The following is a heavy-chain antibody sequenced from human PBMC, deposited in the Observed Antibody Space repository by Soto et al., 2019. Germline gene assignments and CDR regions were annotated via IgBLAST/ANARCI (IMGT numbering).Heavy chain of an antibody. V-gene: IGHV4-4*08. J-gene: IGHJ4*02. CDR3: ARPRVKSSGWYYLDF. D-gene: IGHD6-19*01. CDR2: IYTSGST. Sequence: PSETLSLTCTVSGGSISSYYWSWIRQPPGRGLEWIGYIYTSGSTNYNPSLKSRVTILVDPSKNQLSLKLRSVTAADTAVYYCARPRVKSSGWYYLDFWGLGTLVTVSS. CDR1: GGSISSYY.